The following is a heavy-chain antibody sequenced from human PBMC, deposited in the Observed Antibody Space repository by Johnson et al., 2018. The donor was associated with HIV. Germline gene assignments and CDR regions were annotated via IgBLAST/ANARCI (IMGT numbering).Heavy chain of an antibody. D-gene: IGHD5-24*01. Sequence: VQLVESGGGLIQPGGSLRLSCAASGFTVSSNYMSWVRQAPGKGLEWVSVIYSGGSTYYADSVKGRFTISRDNSKNTLYLQMNSLRAEDTAVYYCARGVEMATIGGLDIWGQWTMVTVSS. CDR3: ARGVEMATIGGLDI. CDR1: GFTVSSNY. V-gene: IGHV3-53*01. CDR2: IYSGGST. J-gene: IGHJ3*02.